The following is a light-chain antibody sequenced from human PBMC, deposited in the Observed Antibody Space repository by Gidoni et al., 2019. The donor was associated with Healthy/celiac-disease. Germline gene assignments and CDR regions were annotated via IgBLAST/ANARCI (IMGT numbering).Light chain of an antibody. Sequence: SALTQPASVSRSPGQSIAISCTGPSSDVGGYHYFSWYQQNPGKAPKLMIYEVSNRPSGVSNRFSGSKSGNTASLTISGLQAEDEADYYCSSYTSSSTRVFGGGTKL. V-gene: IGLV2-14*01. J-gene: IGLJ2*01. CDR1: SSDVGGYHY. CDR3: SSYTSSSTRV. CDR2: EVS.